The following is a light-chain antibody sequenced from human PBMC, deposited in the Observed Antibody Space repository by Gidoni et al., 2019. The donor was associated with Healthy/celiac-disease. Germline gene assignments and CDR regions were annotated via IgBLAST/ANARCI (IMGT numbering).Light chain of an antibody. CDR3: QQYNNWPPYT. V-gene: IGKV3-15*01. Sequence: EIVMTQSPATLSVSPGERATLSCRASQSVNSNLAWYRQKPGQAPRLLIYGASTRATGIPARFSGSGSGTEFTLTISSLQSEDFAVYYCQQYNNWPPYTFXXXTKLEIK. CDR1: QSVNSN. J-gene: IGKJ2*01. CDR2: GAS.